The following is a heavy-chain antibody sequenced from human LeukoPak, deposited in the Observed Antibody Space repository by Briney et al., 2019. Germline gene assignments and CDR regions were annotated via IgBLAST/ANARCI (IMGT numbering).Heavy chain of an antibody. CDR1: GSSLGSNG. V-gene: IGHV3-7*01. Sequence: GGSLRLSWAPSGSSLGSNGMSWVRQPPGKGREWGANIKQDGSESYYVDSVKGRFTISRDNAKNSLYQQRNSLRAEDTAVYYCARRSGKDYWGQRTLVTVSS. CDR3: ARRSGKDY. CDR2: IKQDGSES. D-gene: IGHD3-10*01. J-gene: IGHJ4*02.